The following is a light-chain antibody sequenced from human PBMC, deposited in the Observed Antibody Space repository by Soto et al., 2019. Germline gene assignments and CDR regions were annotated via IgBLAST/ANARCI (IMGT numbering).Light chain of an antibody. Sequence: QSVLTQPPSASASLGASVKLTCTLSSGHNSYAIAWHQQQPEKGPRYLMKLNSDGSPSKGDGIPDRFSGSNSGAERYLTISSLQSDDEADYYCQTWSTDIRVFGGGTKLTVL. CDR1: SGHNSYA. J-gene: IGLJ3*02. CDR3: QTWSTDIRV. V-gene: IGLV4-69*01. CDR2: LNSDGSP.